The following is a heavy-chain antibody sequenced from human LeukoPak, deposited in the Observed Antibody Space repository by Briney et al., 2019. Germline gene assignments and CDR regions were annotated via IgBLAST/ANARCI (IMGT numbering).Heavy chain of an antibody. Sequence: GGSLRLSCAASGFTVSSNYMSWVRQAPGKGLEWVSVIYSGGSTYYADSVKGRFTISRDNSKNTLYLQMNSLRAEDTAVYYCARGPYSSSWTEPDAFDIWGQGTMVTVSS. J-gene: IGHJ3*02. V-gene: IGHV3-53*01. CDR3: ARGPYSSSWTEPDAFDI. CDR2: IYSGGST. CDR1: GFTVSSNY. D-gene: IGHD6-13*01.